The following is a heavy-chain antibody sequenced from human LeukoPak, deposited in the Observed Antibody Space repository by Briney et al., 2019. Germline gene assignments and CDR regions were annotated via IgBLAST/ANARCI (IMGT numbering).Heavy chain of an antibody. D-gene: IGHD5-18*01. V-gene: IGHV4-38-2*01. Sequence: PSETLSLTCAVSGYSISNGYYWGWIRQPPEKGLEWIGSIYHSGSTYYNPSLKSRVTISVDTSKNQFSLKLSSVTAPDTAVYYCARQSTAINFDYWGQGTLVTVSS. CDR2: IYHSGST. J-gene: IGHJ4*02. CDR1: GYSISNGYY. CDR3: ARQSTAINFDY.